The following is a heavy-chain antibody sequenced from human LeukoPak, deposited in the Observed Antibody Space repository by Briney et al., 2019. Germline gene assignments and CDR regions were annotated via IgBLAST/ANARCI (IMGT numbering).Heavy chain of an antibody. CDR1: GGTFSSYA. J-gene: IGHJ4*02. Sequence: SVTVSCKASGGTFSSYAISWVRQAPGQGLEWMGRIIPILGIANYAQKFQGRVTITADKPTTTAYMELSSLRSEDTAVYYCASVDTTMVLDNWGQGTLVSVSS. CDR3: ASVDTTMVLDN. CDR2: IIPILGIA. D-gene: IGHD5-18*01. V-gene: IGHV1-69*04.